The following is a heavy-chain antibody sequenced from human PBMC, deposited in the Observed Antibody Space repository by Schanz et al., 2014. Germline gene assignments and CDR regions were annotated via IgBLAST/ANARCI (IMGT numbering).Heavy chain of an antibody. J-gene: IGHJ4*02. CDR1: GYTFSDYY. V-gene: IGHV1-69*09. Sequence: QVQLVQSGAEVKKPGASVKVSCKASGYTFSDYYIHWVRQAPGQGLEWMGWINPILGIATYAQKFQGRLTITADKSTSTAYMELSSLRSEDTAMYYCARDYYDSSGYYYCDYWGQGTLVTVSS. D-gene: IGHD3-22*01. CDR2: INPILGIA. CDR3: ARDYYDSSGYYYCDY.